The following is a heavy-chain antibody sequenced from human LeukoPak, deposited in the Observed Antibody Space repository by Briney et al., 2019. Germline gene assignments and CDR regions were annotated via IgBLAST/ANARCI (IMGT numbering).Heavy chain of an antibody. D-gene: IGHD4-17*01. V-gene: IGHV3-30-3*01. Sequence: ARSRRPSSAAYGFTFSSYAMHWVRQAPGKGLEWVAVISYDGSNKYYTDSVKGRFTISRDNSKNPLYLQMNSLRAEDTAVYYCAREEGTVTDHDSCDIWGQGTMVTVSS. CDR3: AREEGTVTDHDSCDI. CDR2: ISYDGSNK. J-gene: IGHJ3*02. CDR1: GFTFSSYA.